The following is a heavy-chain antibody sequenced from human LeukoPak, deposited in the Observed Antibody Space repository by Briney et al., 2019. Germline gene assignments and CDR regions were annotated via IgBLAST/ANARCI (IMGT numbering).Heavy chain of an antibody. CDR3: CHSLSGRTGAFDI. CDR1: GDSVSSHSAA. J-gene: IGHJ3*02. CDR2: TYYRCKWYN. Sequence: QTLALTCAISGDSVSSHSAAWNWIRQSPSRGLEWLGRTYYRCKWYNDYAVSVKSRITINPDTSKNQFSLQLDSVTPEDTAVYYCCHSLSGRTGAFDIWGRGTVVTVSS. D-gene: IGHD2-21*01. V-gene: IGHV6-1*01.